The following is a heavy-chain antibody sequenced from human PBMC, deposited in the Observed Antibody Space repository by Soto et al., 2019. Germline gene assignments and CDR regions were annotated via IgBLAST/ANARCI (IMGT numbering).Heavy chain of an antibody. CDR3: ATDYLLYSNKQAGYYYYGMDV. CDR1: GYTLTELS. Sequence: ASVKVSCKVSGYTLTELSMHWVRQAPGKGLEWMGGFDPEDGETIYAQKFQGRVTMTEDTSTDTAYMELSSLRSEDTAVYYCATDYLLYSNKQAGYYYYGMDVWGQGTTVTVSS. J-gene: IGHJ6*02. D-gene: IGHD4-4*01. V-gene: IGHV1-24*01. CDR2: FDPEDGET.